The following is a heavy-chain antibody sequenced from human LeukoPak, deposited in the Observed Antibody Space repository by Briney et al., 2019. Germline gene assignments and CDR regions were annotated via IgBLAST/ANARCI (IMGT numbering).Heavy chain of an antibody. D-gene: IGHD3-10*01. CDR2: INPSGGST. Sequence: ASVKVSCKASGYTFTSYYMHWVRQAPGQGLEWMGIINPSGGSTSYAQKFRGRVTMTRDTSTSAVYMELSSLRSEDTAVYYCARDLTMVRGVIIGLFAFDIWGQGTMVTVSS. CDR3: ARDLTMVRGVIIGLFAFDI. J-gene: IGHJ3*02. CDR1: GYTFTSYY. V-gene: IGHV1-46*01.